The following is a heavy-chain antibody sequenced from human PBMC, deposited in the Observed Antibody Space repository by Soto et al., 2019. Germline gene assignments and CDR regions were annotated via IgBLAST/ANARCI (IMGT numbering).Heavy chain of an antibody. CDR1: GFTFNSYA. Sequence: DGSLRLSCAPSGFTFNSYAMTWVRQAPGKGLEWVSIISSSGDGTYYVDSVKGRFTISRDNSRNTLILQMNSLRAKDTAVYYCAKNADFWSWVMDVWGQGSTVT. CDR2: ISSSGDGT. V-gene: IGHV3-23*01. CDR3: AKNADFWSWVMDV. J-gene: IGHJ6*02. D-gene: IGHD3-3*01.